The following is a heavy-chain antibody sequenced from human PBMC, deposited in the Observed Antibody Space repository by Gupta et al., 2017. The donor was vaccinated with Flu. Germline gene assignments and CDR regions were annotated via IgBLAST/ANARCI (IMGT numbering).Heavy chain of an antibody. D-gene: IGHD2-15*01. J-gene: IGHJ5*02. CDR2: IFSNDEK. CDR3: ARIHLGYCSGGSCYWFDP. Sequence: QLTLKESAPVLVKPTETLTLTCTVSGFSLSNARMGVSWIRQPPGKALEWLAHIFSNDEKSYSTSLKSRLTISEDTYKSQVVLTMTNMDPVDTATYYCARIHLGYCSGGSCYWFDPWGQGTLVTVSS. CDR1: GFSLSNARMG. V-gene: IGHV2-26*01.